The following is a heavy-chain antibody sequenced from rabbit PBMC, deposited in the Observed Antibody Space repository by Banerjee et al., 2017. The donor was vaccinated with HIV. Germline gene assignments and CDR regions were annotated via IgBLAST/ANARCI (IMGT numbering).Heavy chain of an antibody. CDR2: IYNGDGSP. CDR1: GFDLSSYYY. D-gene: IGHD4-1*01. Sequence: QEQLEVSGGGLVKPEGSLTLTCKASGFDLSSYYYMCWVRQAPGKRPEWIACIYNGDGSPYYASWAKGRFTISKTSSTTVDLKMTSLTVADTATYFCARELGDYYGMDLWGPGTLVTVS. V-gene: IGHV1S45*01. J-gene: IGHJ6*01. CDR3: ARELGDYYGMDL.